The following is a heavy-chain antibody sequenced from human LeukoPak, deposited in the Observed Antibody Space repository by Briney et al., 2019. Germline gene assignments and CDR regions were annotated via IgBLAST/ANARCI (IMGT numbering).Heavy chain of an antibody. J-gene: IGHJ4*02. CDR1: GFTFSDYY. Sequence: PGGSLRLSCAASGFTFSDYYMSWIRQAPGKGLEWVSYISSSGSTIYYADSVKGRFTISRDNAKNSLYLQMNSLRAEDTAVYYCASRLDTAMVRGANNYFDYWGQGTLVTVSS. D-gene: IGHD5-18*01. V-gene: IGHV3-11*01. CDR2: ISSSGSTI. CDR3: ASRLDTAMVRGANNYFDY.